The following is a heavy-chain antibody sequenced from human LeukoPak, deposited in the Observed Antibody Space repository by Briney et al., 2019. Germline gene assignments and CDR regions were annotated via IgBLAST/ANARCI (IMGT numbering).Heavy chain of an antibody. Sequence: PGGSLRLSCAASGFTFTTYAMSWVRQAPGKGLEWVSSITGSGDSTYYAGSVKGRFTISRDNSKNTLYLQMNSLRDEDTAVYNCARDGGSYLQPTDYWGQGTLVTVSS. CDR3: ARDGGSYLQPTDY. D-gene: IGHD1-26*01. V-gene: IGHV3-23*01. CDR1: GFTFTTYA. J-gene: IGHJ4*02. CDR2: ITGSGDST.